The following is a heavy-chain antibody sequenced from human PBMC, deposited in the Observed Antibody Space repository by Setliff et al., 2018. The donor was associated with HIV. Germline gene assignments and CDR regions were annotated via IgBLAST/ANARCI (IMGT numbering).Heavy chain of an antibody. V-gene: IGHV4-34*01. CDR3: ARHPAEGSGSYAALERYVDL. CDR2: INHSGST. Sequence: SETLSLTCAVYGGSLSGYHWSWIRQSPEKGLEWIGEINHSGSTNYNPSLKSRVTMSVDTSKNQFSLKLSSVTAADTAIYYCARHPAEGSGSYAALERYVDLWGRGTRVTGS. CDR1: GGSLSGYH. D-gene: IGHD3-10*01. J-gene: IGHJ2*01.